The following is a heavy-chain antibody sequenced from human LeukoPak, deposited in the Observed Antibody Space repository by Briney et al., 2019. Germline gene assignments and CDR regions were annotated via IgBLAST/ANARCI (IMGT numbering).Heavy chain of an antibody. D-gene: IGHD1-26*01. CDR1: GASISSSSYY. V-gene: IGHV4-39*01. Sequence: PSETLSLTCTVSGASISSSSYYWGWIRQPPGKGLEWIGIIYYSGSTYYSPSLKSRVTISVDTSKNQFSLKLTSVTAADTAVYYCARYSGTYSNFFDYWGQGTLVTVSS. CDR3: ARYSGTYSNFFDY. J-gene: IGHJ4*02. CDR2: IYYSGST.